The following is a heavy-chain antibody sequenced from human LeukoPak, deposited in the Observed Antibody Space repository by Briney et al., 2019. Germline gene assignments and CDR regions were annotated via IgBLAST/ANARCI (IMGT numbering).Heavy chain of an antibody. CDR3: ARERFPGFY. Sequence: PGGSLRLSCAASGFTFSSYEMNWVRQAPGKGLEWVSYISSSSSTIYYADSVKGRFTISRDNAKNSLYLQMNSLRAEDTAVYYCARERFPGFYWGQGTLVTVSS. D-gene: IGHD1-14*01. CDR1: GFTFSSYE. J-gene: IGHJ4*02. V-gene: IGHV3-48*01. CDR2: ISSSSSTI.